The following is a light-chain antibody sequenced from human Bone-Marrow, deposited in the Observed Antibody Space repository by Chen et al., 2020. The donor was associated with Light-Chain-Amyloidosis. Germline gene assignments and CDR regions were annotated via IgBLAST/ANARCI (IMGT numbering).Light chain of an antibody. CDR1: SSDVGCDNH. CDR3: SSYTITNTLV. J-gene: IGLJ1*01. Sequence: QSALTQPASVSGSPGQSITIPRTGTSSDVGCDNHVSWYQQHPDKAPKLMIYEVTNRPSWVPDRFSGSKSDNTASLTISGLQTEDEADYFCSSYTITNTLVFGSGTRVTVL. V-gene: IGLV2-14*01. CDR2: EVT.